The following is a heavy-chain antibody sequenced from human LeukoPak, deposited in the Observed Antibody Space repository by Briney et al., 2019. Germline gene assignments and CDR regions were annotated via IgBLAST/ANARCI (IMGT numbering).Heavy chain of an antibody. CDR2: ISGSGGST. CDR1: GFTFSSYA. D-gene: IGHD6-19*01. Sequence: GGSLRLSCAASGFTFSSYAMSWVRQAPGKGLEWVSAISGSGGSTYYADSVKGRFTISRDNSKNTLYLQMNSLRAEDTAVYYCAKDQALYSSGWYSWFDPWGQGTLVTVSS. V-gene: IGHV3-23*01. CDR3: AKDQALYSSGWYSWFDP. J-gene: IGHJ5*02.